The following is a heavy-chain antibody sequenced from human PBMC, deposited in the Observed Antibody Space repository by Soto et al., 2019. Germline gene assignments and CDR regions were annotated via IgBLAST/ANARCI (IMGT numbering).Heavy chain of an antibody. V-gene: IGHV3-48*03. Sequence: PWGSLRLSCAASGFTFSSYEMNWVRQAPGKGLGWVSYISSSGSTIYYADSVKGRFTISRDNAKNSLYLQMNSLRAEDTAVYYCARDSGYDHYYGMDVWGQGTTVTVSS. J-gene: IGHJ6*02. CDR3: ARDSGYDHYYGMDV. CDR1: GFTFSSYE. D-gene: IGHD5-12*01. CDR2: ISSSGSTI.